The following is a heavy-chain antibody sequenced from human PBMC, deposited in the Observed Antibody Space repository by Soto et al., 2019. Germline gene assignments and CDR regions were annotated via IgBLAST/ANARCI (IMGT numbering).Heavy chain of an antibody. CDR2: INPHSGDT. J-gene: IGHJ4*02. V-gene: IGHV1-2*02. CDR3: ARDVYSVEY. D-gene: IGHD2-8*01. Sequence: ASVKVSCKASGYIFSNYYLHWVRQAPGQGLEWMGWINPHSGDTNYAQKFQGRVTMTRDTSLSTAYVELSRLRSDDTAVYYCARDVYSVEYWGQGTLVTVSS. CDR1: GYIFSNYY.